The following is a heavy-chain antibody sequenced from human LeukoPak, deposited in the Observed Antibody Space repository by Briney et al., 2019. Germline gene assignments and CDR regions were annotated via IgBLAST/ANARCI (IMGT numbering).Heavy chain of an antibody. CDR1: GFTFSSYW. V-gene: IGHV3-74*01. Sequence: GGSLRLSCAASGFTFSSYWMNWVRHAPGKGLVWVSSLSTDGSSTYYADSVKGRITISRDNAKNTLHLQMNSLRADDTAVYYCARASYSRAWTLFDYWGQGTLVTASS. J-gene: IGHJ4*02. CDR3: ARASYSRAWTLFDY. CDR2: LSTDGSST. D-gene: IGHD6-19*01.